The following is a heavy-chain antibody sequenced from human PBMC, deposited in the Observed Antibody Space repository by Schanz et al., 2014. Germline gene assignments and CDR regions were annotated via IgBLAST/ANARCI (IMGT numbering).Heavy chain of an antibody. V-gene: IGHV3-64*01. CDR2: ISSKGDMT. Sequence: VQLVDSGGGLVKPGGSLRLSCTASGFTFSTSTMHWVRQAPGKGLEYVSSISSKGDMTFYGNSVKGRFTISRDISKNTLYLQMSSLRAEDTAVYYCAKSQGSSFDSWGQGTLXTVSS. D-gene: IGHD6-13*01. J-gene: IGHJ4*02. CDR1: GFTFSTST. CDR3: AKSQGSSFDS.